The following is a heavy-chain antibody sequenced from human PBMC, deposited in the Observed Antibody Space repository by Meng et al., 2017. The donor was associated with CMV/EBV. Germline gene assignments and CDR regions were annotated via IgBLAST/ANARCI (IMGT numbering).Heavy chain of an antibody. CDR3: ASRQWLEDHDY. CDR2: ISSSSSTI. J-gene: IGHJ4*02. CDR1: GFTFSSYS. V-gene: IGHV3-48*04. Sequence: GESLKISCAASGFTFSSYSMNWVRQAPGKGLEWVSYISSSSSTIYYADSVKGRFTISRDNAKNSLYLQMNSLRAEDTAVYYCASRQWLEDHDYWGQGTLVTVSS. D-gene: IGHD6-19*01.